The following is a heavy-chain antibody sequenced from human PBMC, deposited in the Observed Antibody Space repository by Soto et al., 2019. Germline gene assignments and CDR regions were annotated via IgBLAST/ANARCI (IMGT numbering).Heavy chain of an antibody. J-gene: IGHJ4*02. Sequence: ASVKVSCKASGYTFTGYYRHWVRQAPGQGLEWMGWINPNSGGTNYAQKFQGWVTMTRDTSISTAYMELSRLRSDDTAAYYCARGFYSSGWRYFDYWGQGTLVTVSS. D-gene: IGHD6-19*01. CDR2: INPNSGGT. V-gene: IGHV1-2*04. CDR1: GYTFTGYY. CDR3: ARGFYSSGWRYFDY.